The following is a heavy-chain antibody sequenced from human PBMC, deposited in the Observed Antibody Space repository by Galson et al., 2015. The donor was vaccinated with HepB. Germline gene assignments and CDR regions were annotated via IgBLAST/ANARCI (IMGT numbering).Heavy chain of an antibody. CDR1: GFTFSNAW. J-gene: IGHJ2*01. CDR2: IKSKTDGGTT. V-gene: IGHV3-15*01. CDR3: TTGYCSGGSCYTPYWYFDL. D-gene: IGHD2-15*01. Sequence: SLRLSCAASGFTFSNAWMSWVRQAPGKGLEWVGRIKSKTDGGTTDYAAPVKGRFTISRDDSKNTLYLQMNSLKTEDTAVYYCTTGYCSGGSCYTPYWYFDLWGRGTLVTVSS.